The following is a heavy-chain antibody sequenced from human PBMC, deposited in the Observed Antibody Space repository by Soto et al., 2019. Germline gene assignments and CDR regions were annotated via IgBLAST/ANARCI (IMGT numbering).Heavy chain of an antibody. CDR1: GYIFTNYW. V-gene: IGHV5-51*01. Sequence: GESLKISCKGSGYIFTNYWIGWVRQMPGKGLEWMGTIYPADSDITYSPSFQGQVTISADKSISTAYLQWNSLKASDTAMYYCERQGGSSWSHNCLDPWGQGTLVTVSS. D-gene: IGHD6-13*01. CDR3: ERQGGSSWSHNCLDP. J-gene: IGHJ5*02. CDR2: IYPADSDI.